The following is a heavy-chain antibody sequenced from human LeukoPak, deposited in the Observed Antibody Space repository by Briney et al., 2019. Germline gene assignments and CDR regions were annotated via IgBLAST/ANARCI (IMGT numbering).Heavy chain of an antibody. CDR2: ISGSGGST. CDR3: AKDYSWNYVVHY. V-gene: IGHV3-23*01. D-gene: IGHD1-7*01. J-gene: IGHJ4*02. CDR1: GFTFSSYS. Sequence: GGSLRLSCAASGFTFSSYSMSWVRQAPGKGLEWVSAISGSGGSTYYADSVKGRFTISRDNSKNTLYLQMNSLRAEDTAVYYCAKDYSWNYVVHYWGQGTLVTVSS.